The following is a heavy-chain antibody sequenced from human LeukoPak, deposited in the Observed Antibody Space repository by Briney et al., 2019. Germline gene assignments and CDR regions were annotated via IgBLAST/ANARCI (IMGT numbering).Heavy chain of an antibody. Sequence: SVKVSCKASGGTFSSYAISWVRQAPGQGLEWMGGIIPVFGTANYAQKFQGRVTITADESTSTAYMELSSLRSEDTAVYYCARALYSSSWYGTGDYYYYGMDVWGQGTTVTVSS. CDR3: ARALYSSSWYGTGDYYYYGMDV. CDR1: GGTFSSYA. J-gene: IGHJ6*02. CDR2: IIPVFGTA. D-gene: IGHD6-13*01. V-gene: IGHV1-69*13.